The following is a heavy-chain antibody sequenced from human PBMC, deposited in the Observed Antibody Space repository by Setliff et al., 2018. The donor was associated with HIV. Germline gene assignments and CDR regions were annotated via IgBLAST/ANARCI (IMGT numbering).Heavy chain of an antibody. CDR3: ARQTYYYDNSGHSWFDP. D-gene: IGHD3-22*01. CDR1: GGSISSYY. CDR2: INTSGTT. J-gene: IGHJ5*02. Sequence: ETLSLTCTVSGGSISSYYWSWIRQPPGKGLEWIGYINTSGTTNYNPSLKSRVTISVDTSKNQFSLKLSSVTAADTAVYFCARQTYYYDNSGHSWFDPWGQGTRVTVSS. V-gene: IGHV4-4*09.